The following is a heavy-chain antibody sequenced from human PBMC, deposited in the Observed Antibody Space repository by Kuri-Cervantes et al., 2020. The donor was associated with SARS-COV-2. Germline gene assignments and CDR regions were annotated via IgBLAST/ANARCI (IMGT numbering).Heavy chain of an antibody. CDR1: GYSITSYW. CDR2: IDPIDTYT. CDR3: ARRVGDYFDY. V-gene: IGHV5-10-1*01. J-gene: IGHJ4*02. Sequence: GGSLRLSCKGSGYSITSYWISWVRQMPVKGLERMWRIDPIDTYTNYSPSFQGHVTISADNSISTAYMQWSSLKASDTAMYYCARRVGDYFDYWGQGTLVTVSS.